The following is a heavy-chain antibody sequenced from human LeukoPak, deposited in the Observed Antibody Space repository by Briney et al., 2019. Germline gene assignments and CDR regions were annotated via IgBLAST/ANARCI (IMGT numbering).Heavy chain of an antibody. V-gene: IGHV3-23*01. J-gene: IGHJ4*02. CDR2: ISGSGGST. CDR1: GFTFSSYA. CDR3: AARGGHYYDSSEGY. D-gene: IGHD3-22*01. Sequence: GSLRLSCAASGFTFSSYAMSWVRQAPGKGLEWVSAISGSGGSTYYADSVKGRFTISRDNSKNTLYLQMNSLSAEDTAVYYCAARGGHYYDSSEGYWGQGTLVTVSS.